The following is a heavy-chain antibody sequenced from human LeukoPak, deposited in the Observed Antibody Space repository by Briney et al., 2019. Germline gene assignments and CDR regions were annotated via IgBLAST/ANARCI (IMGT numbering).Heavy chain of an antibody. CDR2: ISSSSSYI. J-gene: IGHJ6*03. D-gene: IGHD3-10*01. Sequence: PGGSLRLSCAASGFTFSSDSMNWVRQAPGKGLEWVSSISSSSSYIYYADSVKGRFTISRDNAKNSLYLQMNSLRAEDTAVYYCARGVHGWFGKALYGYYYYMDVWGKGTTVTISS. CDR3: ARGVHGWFGKALYGYYYYMDV. V-gene: IGHV3-21*01. CDR1: GFTFSSDS.